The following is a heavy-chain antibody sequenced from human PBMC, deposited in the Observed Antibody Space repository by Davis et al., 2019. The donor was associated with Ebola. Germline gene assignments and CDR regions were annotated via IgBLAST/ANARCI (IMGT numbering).Heavy chain of an antibody. V-gene: IGHV2-5*02. CDR1: GFSLTDTGVG. D-gene: IGHD2-15*01. CDR3: AYKPPSRILDV. J-gene: IGHJ6*02. Sequence: SGPTLVKPTQTLTLTCSYSGFSLTDTGVGLAWFRQPPGKALEWLALIYWDDDKRYSPSLGSKVTISKVTSRDQVDLTLTNMDPDDTATYFCAYKPPSRILDVWGQGTTVTVSS. CDR2: IYWDDDK.